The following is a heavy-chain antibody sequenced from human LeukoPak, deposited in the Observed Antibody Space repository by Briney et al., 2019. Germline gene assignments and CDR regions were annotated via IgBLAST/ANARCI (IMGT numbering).Heavy chain of an antibody. CDR3: AKPLPSSPWSYYFDY. V-gene: IGHV3-30*18. J-gene: IGHJ4*02. CDR2: ISYDGTKK. CDR1: GFTFSTYS. Sequence: GGSLRLSCAASGFTFSTYSINWVRQAPGKGLEWVAVISYDGTKKYYPDSVKGRFTISRDNSKNTLWLQMDSLRAEDTAVYYCAKPLPSSPWSYYFDYWGQGTMVTVSS. D-gene: IGHD2-2*01.